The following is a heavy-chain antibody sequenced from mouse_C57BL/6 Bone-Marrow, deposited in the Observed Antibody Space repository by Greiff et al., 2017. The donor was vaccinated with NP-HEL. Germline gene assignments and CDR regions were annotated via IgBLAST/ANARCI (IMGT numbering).Heavy chain of an antibody. Sequence: QVQLQQSGAELARPGASVKLSCKASGYTFTSYGISWVKQRTGQGLEWIGEIYPRSGNTYYNEKFKGKATLTADKSSSTAYMELRSLTSEDSAVYFCASHYYGSSPFAYWGQGTLVTVSA. CDR3: ASHYYGSSPFAY. J-gene: IGHJ3*01. CDR1: GYTFTSYG. V-gene: IGHV1-81*01. D-gene: IGHD1-1*01. CDR2: IYPRSGNT.